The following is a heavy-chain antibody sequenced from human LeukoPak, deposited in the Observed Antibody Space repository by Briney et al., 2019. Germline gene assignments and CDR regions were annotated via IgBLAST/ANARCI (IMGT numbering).Heavy chain of an antibody. D-gene: IGHD3-10*01. CDR2: VNGSGDST. J-gene: IGHJ4*02. Sequence: GGSLRLSCAASGSTFSSYAMSWVRQAPGKGLDWVSAVNGSGDSTYYADSVKGRFTFSRDNSKNTLYLQMNSLRAEDTAVYFCARRGAAGSYLGYFDSWGQGTLVTVPS. CDR3: ARRGAAGSYLGYFDS. V-gene: IGHV3-23*01. CDR1: GSTFSSYA.